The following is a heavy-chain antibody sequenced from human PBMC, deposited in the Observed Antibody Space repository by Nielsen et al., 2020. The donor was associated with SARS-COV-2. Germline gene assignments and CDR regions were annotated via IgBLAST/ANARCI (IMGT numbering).Heavy chain of an antibody. V-gene: IGHV4-59*13. D-gene: IGHD5-12*01. Sequence: SETLSLTCTVSGGSISSYYWSWIRQPPGKGLEWIGYIYYSGSTNYNPSLKSRVTISVDTSKNQFSLKLSSVTAADTAVYYCARGGYSGYLAYYYGMDVWGQGTTVTVSS. J-gene: IGHJ6*02. CDR3: ARGGYSGYLAYYYGMDV. CDR1: GGSISSYY. CDR2: IYYSGST.